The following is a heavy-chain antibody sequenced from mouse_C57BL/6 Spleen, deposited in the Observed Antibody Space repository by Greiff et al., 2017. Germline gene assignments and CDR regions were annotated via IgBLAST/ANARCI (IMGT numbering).Heavy chain of an antibody. CDR2: IWRGGST. CDR1: GFSLTSYG. D-gene: IGHD2-4*01. Sequence: VQLQQSGPGLVQPSQSLSITCTVSGFSLTSYGVHWVRQSPGKGLEWLGVIWRGGSTDYNAAFMSRLSITKDNSTSQVFFKMSSLQADDTAIYYCAKRDEDYDGFAYWGQGTLVTVSA. V-gene: IGHV2-5*01. J-gene: IGHJ3*01. CDR3: AKRDEDYDGFAY.